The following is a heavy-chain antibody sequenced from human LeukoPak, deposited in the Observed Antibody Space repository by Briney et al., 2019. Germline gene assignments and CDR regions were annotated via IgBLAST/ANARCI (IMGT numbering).Heavy chain of an antibody. Sequence: GGSLRLSCAASGFTFSSYGMHWVRQAPGKGLEWVAFIRYDGSNKYYADSVKGRFTISRDNSKNTLYLQMNSLRAEDTAVYYCAKDLYYNWNDLSYFDDWGQGTLVTVSS. CDR2: IRYDGSNK. D-gene: IGHD1-20*01. J-gene: IGHJ4*02. V-gene: IGHV3-30*02. CDR1: GFTFSSYG. CDR3: AKDLYYNWNDLSYFDD.